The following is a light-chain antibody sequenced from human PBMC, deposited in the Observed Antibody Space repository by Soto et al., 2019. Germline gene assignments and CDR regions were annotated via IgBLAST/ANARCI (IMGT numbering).Light chain of an antibody. V-gene: IGKV3-20*01. J-gene: IGKJ4*01. CDR2: GAS. CDR1: QSVSSTY. CDR3: QTHGRSQT. Sequence: EIVLTQSPGTLSLSPGERAALSCRASQSVSSTYLAWYQQKPGQAPRLLIYGASSRATGIQDRFSGSVSGTDFTLTISRLEPEDFAVYYCQTHGRSQTFGGGTKVEIK.